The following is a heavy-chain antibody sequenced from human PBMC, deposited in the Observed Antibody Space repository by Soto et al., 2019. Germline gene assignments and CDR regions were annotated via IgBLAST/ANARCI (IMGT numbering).Heavy chain of an antibody. J-gene: IGHJ6*02. CDR1: GYTFTSYG. CDR3: ARDSRKGDYYYGMDV. Sequence: ASVKVSCKASGYTFTSYGSSWVRQAPGQGLEWMGWISAYNGKTNYAQKLQGRVTMTTDTSTSTAYMELRSLRSDDTAVYYCARDSRKGDYYYGMDVLGQRTTVTFSS. V-gene: IGHV1-18*04. CDR2: ISAYNGKT.